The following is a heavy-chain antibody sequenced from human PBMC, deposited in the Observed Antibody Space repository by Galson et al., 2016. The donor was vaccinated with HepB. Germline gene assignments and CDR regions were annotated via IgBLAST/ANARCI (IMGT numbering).Heavy chain of an antibody. CDR2: IIPIFATA. V-gene: IGHV1-69*13. D-gene: IGHD3-22*01. CDR3: ARPLRSYFDSSGYVSAFDI. CDR1: GGTFSSHP. J-gene: IGHJ3*02. Sequence: SVKVSCKASGGTFSSHPINWVRQAPGQGLEWMGGIIPIFATANSAQKFQGRVTNTADESTTTAYMELSSLRSEDTAVYYCARPLRSYFDSSGYVSAFDIWGQG.